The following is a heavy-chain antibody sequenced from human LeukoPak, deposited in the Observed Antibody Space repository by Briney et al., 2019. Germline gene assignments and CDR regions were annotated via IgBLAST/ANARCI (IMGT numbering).Heavy chain of an antibody. CDR2: ISSSSSYI. CDR3: ARDGIAAAVDY. D-gene: IGHD6-13*01. V-gene: IGHV3-21*01. Sequence: GGSLRLSCAASGFTFSSYSMNWVRQAPGKGLEWVSSISSSSSYIYYADSVKDRFTISRDNAKNSLYLQMNSLRAEDTAVYYCARDGIAAAVDYWGQGTLVTVSS. J-gene: IGHJ4*02. CDR1: GFTFSSYS.